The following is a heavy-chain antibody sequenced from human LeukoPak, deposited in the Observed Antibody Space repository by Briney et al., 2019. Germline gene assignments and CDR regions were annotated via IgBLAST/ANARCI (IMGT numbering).Heavy chain of an antibody. V-gene: IGHV3-23*03. Sequence: PGGSLRLACAVSGFSFNNHWMSWVRQAPGKGLEWVSVVYTGGTTYYADSVKGRFTISRDNSQNTVFLQMNSLRDEDTAVYYCAKDGHCSGGTCSSFDYWGQGTLVTVSS. J-gene: IGHJ4*02. CDR1: GFSFNNHW. D-gene: IGHD2-15*01. CDR3: AKDGHCSGGTCSSFDY. CDR2: VYTGGTT.